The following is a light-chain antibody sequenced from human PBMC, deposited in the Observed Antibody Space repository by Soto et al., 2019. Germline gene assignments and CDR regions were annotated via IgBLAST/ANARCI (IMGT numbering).Light chain of an antibody. Sequence: QSALAQLASVSGSPRHSITISCTGTSSDVGSYNSVSWYQQYPGKAPTLMIHDVSNRPSGVSNRFSGSKSGNTASLTISGLQAEDEADYYCSSFTSSSSYVFGSGTKVTVL. J-gene: IGLJ1*01. CDR2: DVS. CDR3: SSFTSSSSYV. CDR1: SSDVGSYNS. V-gene: IGLV2-14*03.